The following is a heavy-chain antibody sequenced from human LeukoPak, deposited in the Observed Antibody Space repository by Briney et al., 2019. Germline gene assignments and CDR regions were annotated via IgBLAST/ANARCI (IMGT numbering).Heavy chain of an antibody. J-gene: IGHJ2*01. V-gene: IGHV3-30*02. D-gene: IGHD6-19*01. CDR3: VREGYSSAWNNWFFDL. CDR2: IQYDGSKK. CDR1: GFTFSSYG. Sequence: PGGSLRLSCAASGFTFSSYGMHWVRQAPGRGLEWVAFIQYDGSKKYYADSVKGRFTISRENAKNSLFLQMNSLGAGDTAVYYCVREGYSSAWNNWFFDLWGRGTLVTVSS.